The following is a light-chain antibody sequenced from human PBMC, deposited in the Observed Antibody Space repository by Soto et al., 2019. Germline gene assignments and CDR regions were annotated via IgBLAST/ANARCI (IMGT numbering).Light chain of an antibody. J-gene: IGKJ5*01. CDR2: AAS. V-gene: IGKV1-9*01. CDR3: QQLNSYPIT. CDR1: QGIRSY. Sequence: IQLTQSPSSLSASVGDRVTITCRASQGIRSYLAWYQQKPGKAPKLLIYAASTLQSGVPSRFSGSGSGRYFTLSSISLQPEEFATYYCQQLNSYPITFGQGTRLEI.